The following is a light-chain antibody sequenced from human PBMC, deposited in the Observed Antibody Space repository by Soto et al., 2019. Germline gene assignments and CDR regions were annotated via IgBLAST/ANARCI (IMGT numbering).Light chain of an antibody. CDR2: EVN. Sequence: QSVLTQPPSASGSLGQSVTISCSGASSDIGGYNYVAWYQQHPGKAPKLIIYEVNKRPSGVPDRFSGSESGNTASLTVSGLQPEDEADYSCSSYAGGNDLLFGGGTKVTVL. V-gene: IGLV2-8*01. CDR1: SSDIGGYNY. CDR3: SSYAGGNDLL. J-gene: IGLJ2*01.